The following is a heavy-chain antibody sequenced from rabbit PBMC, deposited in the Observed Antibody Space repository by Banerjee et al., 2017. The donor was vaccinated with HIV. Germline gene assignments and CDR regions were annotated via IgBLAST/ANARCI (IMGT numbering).Heavy chain of an antibody. CDR1: GFSFSNKYV. J-gene: IGHJ4*01. CDR2: INSSSRNV. D-gene: IGHD4-1*01. CDR3: ARDLAGVMGWNFNL. Sequence: QEQLEESGGDLVKPEGSLTITCTASGFSFSNKYVMCWVRQAPGKGLEWFGCINSSSRNVVDASWATGRFTISKASATTVTLQMTSLTAADTATYLCARDLAGVMGWNFNLWGPGTLVTVS. V-gene: IGHV1S45*01.